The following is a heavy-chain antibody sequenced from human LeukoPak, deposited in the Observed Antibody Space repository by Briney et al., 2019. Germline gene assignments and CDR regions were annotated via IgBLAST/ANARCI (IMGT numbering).Heavy chain of an antibody. Sequence: ASVKVSCKASGYTFTGYYMHWVRQAPGQGLEWMGWINPNSGGTSYAQKFQGRVTMTRDTSISTAYMELSRLRSDDMAVYYCARDLGTPDVDYWGQGTLVTVSS. V-gene: IGHV1-2*02. CDR3: ARDLGTPDVDY. CDR1: GYTFTGYY. J-gene: IGHJ4*02. D-gene: IGHD1-1*01. CDR2: INPNSGGT.